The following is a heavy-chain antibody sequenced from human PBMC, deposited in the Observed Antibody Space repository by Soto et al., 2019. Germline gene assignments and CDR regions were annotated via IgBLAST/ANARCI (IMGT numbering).Heavy chain of an antibody. CDR1: GGTFRSYS. CDR2: IIPIFDIT. J-gene: IGHJ6*02. Sequence: QVQLVQSGAEVKKPGSSVKVSCKASGGTFRSYSISWVRQAPGQGLEWMGGIIPIFDITNYAQTFQGRVTITADDSTSTAYMELSSLGSDDTAVYYCARPDEGGYSSNHHYYYALDVWGQGTTVTV. CDR3: ARPDEGGYSSNHHYYYALDV. V-gene: IGHV1-69*01. D-gene: IGHD3-22*01.